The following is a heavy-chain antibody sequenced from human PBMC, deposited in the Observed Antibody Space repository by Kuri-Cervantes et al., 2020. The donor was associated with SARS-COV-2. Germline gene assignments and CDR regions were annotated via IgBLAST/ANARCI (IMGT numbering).Heavy chain of an antibody. V-gene: IGHV3-74*01. CDR3: ARASLDLTIFGVAYDAFGI. D-gene: IGHD3-3*01. CDR2: INSDGSST. J-gene: IGHJ3*02. CDR1: GFTFSSYW. Sequence: GESLKISCAASGFTFSSYWMHWVRQAPGKGLVWVSRINSDGSSTSYADSVKGRFTISRDNAKNTLYLQMNSLRAEDTAVYYCARASLDLTIFGVAYDAFGIWGQGAMVTVSS.